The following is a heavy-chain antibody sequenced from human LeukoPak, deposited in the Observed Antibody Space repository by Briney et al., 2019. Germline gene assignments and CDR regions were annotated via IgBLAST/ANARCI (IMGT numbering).Heavy chain of an antibody. CDR3: ASVRSGRYYFDY. Sequence: SETLSLTCSVSGGSISSYYWSWIRQPPGQGLEWIGYVYYIGSTNYSPSLKSRVTISVDTAKNQSSLKLTSLTAADTAVYYCASVRSGRYYFDYWGQGTLVTVSS. D-gene: IGHD5-24*01. J-gene: IGHJ4*02. CDR1: GGSISSYY. CDR2: VYYIGST. V-gene: IGHV4-59*01.